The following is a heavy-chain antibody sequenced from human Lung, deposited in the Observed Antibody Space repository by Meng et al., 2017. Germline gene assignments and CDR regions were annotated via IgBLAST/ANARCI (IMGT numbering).Heavy chain of an antibody. V-gene: IGHV7-4-1*02. J-gene: IGHJ4*02. CDR2: INPNTGNP. CDR1: GYTFNAFA. Sequence: QVQLVQSGSEFKKPGASVKVSCEASGYTFNAFAMNWVRQAPGHGLEWLGWINPNTGNPTYARGFTGRFVFSLDTSVSTAYLEISSLKAEDTAMYYCARDGYPVLGGVSAFDYWGQGTLVTVSS. CDR3: ARDGYPVLGGVSAFDY. D-gene: IGHD3-16*01.